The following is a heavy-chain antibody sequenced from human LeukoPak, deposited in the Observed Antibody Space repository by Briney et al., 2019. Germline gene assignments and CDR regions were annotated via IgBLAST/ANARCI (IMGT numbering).Heavy chain of an antibody. CDR2: IKQDGSEK. V-gene: IGHV3-7*03. CDR3: ARAGDIVVVPAANNLGY. D-gene: IGHD2-2*01. CDR1: GFTFSSYW. J-gene: IGHJ4*02. Sequence: PGGSLRLSCAASGFTFSSYWMSWVRQAPGKGLEWVANIKQDGSEKYYVDSVKGRFTISRDNAKNSLYLQMNSLRAEDTAVYYCARAGDIVVVPAANNLGYWGQGTPVTVSS.